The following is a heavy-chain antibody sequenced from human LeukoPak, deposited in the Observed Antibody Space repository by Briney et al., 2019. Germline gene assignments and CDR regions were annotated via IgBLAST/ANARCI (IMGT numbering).Heavy chain of an antibody. CDR1: GYTFTSYD. CDR2: MNPNSGNT. J-gene: IGHJ6*02. CDR3: ARGTDWCYDFWSGYYYYYYCYGMDV. V-gene: IGHV1-8*01. D-gene: IGHD3-3*01. Sequence: ASVKVSCKASGYTFTSYDINWVRQATGQGLEWMGWMNPNSGNTGYAQKFQGRVTMTRNTSISTAYMELSSLRSEDTAVYYCARGTDWCYDFWSGYYYYYYCYGMDVWGQGTTVTVSS.